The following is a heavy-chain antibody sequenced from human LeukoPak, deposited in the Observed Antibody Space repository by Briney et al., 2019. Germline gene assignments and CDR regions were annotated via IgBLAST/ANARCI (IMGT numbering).Heavy chain of an antibody. D-gene: IGHD3-10*01. CDR2: ISGSGGST. CDR1: GFTFSSYA. Sequence: PGGSLRLSCAASGFTFSSYAMSWVRQAPGKGLEWVSAISGSGGSTYYADSVKGRFTISRDNSKNTPYLQMNSLRAEDTAVYYCAKDLNSITMVRGVIITPYVFDYWGQGTLVTVSS. CDR3: AKDLNSITMVRGVIITPYVFDY. J-gene: IGHJ4*02. V-gene: IGHV3-23*01.